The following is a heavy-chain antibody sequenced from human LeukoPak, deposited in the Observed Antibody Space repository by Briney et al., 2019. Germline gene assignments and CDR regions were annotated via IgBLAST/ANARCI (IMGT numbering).Heavy chain of an antibody. CDR2: INPNSGGT. V-gene: IGHV1-2*02. D-gene: IGHD2-15*01. CDR3: ARDCSGGSCYDY. J-gene: IGHJ4*02. CDR1: GYTFTCYY. Sequence: ASVKVSCKASGYTFTCYYMHWVRQAPGQGLEWMGWINPNSGGTNYAQKFQGRVTMTRDTSISTAYMELSRLRSDDTAVYYCARDCSGGSCYDYWGQGTLVTVSS.